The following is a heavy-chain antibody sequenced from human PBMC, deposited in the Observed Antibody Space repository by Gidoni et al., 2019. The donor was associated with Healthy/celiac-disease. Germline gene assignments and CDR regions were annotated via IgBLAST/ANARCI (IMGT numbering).Heavy chain of an antibody. V-gene: IGHV4-30-4*01. J-gene: IGHJ6*03. CDR3: AREGGAYGDYNYYYYMDV. Sequence: QVQLQESGPGLVKPSQTLSLTCTVSGCSISRGAYYWSWIRQPPGKGLEWIGYIYYSGSTYYNPSLKSRVTISVDTSKNQFSLKLSSVTAADTAVYYCAREGGAYGDYNYYYYMDVWGKGTTVTVSS. CDR2: IYYSGST. D-gene: IGHD4-17*01. CDR1: GCSISRGAYY.